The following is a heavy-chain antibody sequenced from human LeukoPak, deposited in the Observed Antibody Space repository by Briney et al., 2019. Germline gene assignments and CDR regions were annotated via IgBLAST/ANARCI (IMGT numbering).Heavy chain of an antibody. D-gene: IGHD3-22*01. CDR1: GGTFSSYA. CDR3: AREGEPYYYDSSGYYTLDY. CDR2: IIPIFGTA. J-gene: IGHJ4*02. Sequence: VASVKVSCKASGGTFSSYAISWVRQAPGQGLEWMGGIIPIFGTANYARKFQGRVTITTDESTSTAYMELSSLGSEDTAVYYCAREGEPYYYDSSGYYTLDYWGQGTLVTVSS. V-gene: IGHV1-69*05.